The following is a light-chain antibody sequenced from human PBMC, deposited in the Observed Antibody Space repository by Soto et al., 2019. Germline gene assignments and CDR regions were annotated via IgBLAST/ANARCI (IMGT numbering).Light chain of an antibody. V-gene: IGKV3-20*01. Sequence: EIVLTQAPGTLSLSPGQRATLSCRAIQSVSGNYIAWYQQKPGQAPRLLIYGVSSRATGIPDRFSGSGSGTDFTLTISRLEPEDFAVYHCQQYGSSPLITFGQGTRLEIK. CDR3: QQYGSSPLIT. CDR1: QSVSGNY. J-gene: IGKJ5*01. CDR2: GVS.